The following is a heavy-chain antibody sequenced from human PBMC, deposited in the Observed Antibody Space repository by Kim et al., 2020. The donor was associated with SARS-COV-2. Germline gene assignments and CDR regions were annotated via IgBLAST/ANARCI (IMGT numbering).Heavy chain of an antibody. Sequence: GGSLRLSCAASGFTFSSYGMHWVRQAPGKGLEWVAVISYDGSNKYNADSVKGRFTISRDNSKNTVYLQMNSLRAEDTAVYYCAKPGGGPYCSGGSCYSSYFYYWGQGTLVTVSS. D-gene: IGHD2-15*01. CDR3: AKPGGGPYCSGGSCYSSYFYY. CDR1: GFTFSSYG. CDR2: ISYDGSNK. J-gene: IGHJ4*02. V-gene: IGHV3-30*18.